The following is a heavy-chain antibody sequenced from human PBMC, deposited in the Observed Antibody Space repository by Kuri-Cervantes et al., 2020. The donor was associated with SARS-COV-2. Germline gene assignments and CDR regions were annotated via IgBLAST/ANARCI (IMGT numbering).Heavy chain of an antibody. D-gene: IGHD3-3*01. J-gene: IGHJ4*02. CDR3: ARARRITIFGVVTHFDY. CDR1: GYTFTSYG. CDR2: ISAYNGNT. Sequence: ASVKVSCKASGYTFTSYGISWVRQAPGQGLEWMGWISAYNGNTNYAQKLQGRVTMTTDTSTSTAYMELRSLRSDDTAVYYCARARRITIFGVVTHFDYWGQGTLVTVSS. V-gene: IGHV1-18*01.